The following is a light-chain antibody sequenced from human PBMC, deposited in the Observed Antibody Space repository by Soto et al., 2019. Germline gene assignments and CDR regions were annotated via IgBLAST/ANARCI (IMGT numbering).Light chain of an antibody. CDR2: YAS. CDR3: QHYAGSSWT. CDR1: QSVGTR. J-gene: IGKJ1*01. V-gene: IGKV3-20*01. Sequence: ILLPKSHATLSLSPGERATLSCRAAQSVGTRLAWYQHKTGQAPRLLLSYASNRATGIPDRFSGSGSGTDFTLTITRVEHEDFAMYYCQHYAGSSWTFGQGTKVDIK.